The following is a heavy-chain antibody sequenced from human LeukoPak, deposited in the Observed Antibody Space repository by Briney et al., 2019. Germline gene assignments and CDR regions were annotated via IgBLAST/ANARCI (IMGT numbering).Heavy chain of an antibody. CDR3: AKGGGSGWYWEEY. CDR1: GLSFSFYA. D-gene: IGHD6-19*01. Sequence: GGSLRLSCAASGLSFSFYAMSWVRQAPGKGLEWVSSISGGGAGTYYADSVRGRFTISRDNSKNTLYLQMNSLRAEDTAVYYCAKGGGSGWYWEEYWGQGTLVTVSS. V-gene: IGHV3-23*01. CDR2: ISGGGAGT. J-gene: IGHJ4*02.